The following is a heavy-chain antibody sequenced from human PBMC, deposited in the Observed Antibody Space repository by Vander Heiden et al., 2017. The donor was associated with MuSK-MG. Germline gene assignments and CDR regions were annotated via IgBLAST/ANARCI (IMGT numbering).Heavy chain of an antibody. Sequence: EVHLVESGGGLVQPGGSLRLSCAVSGFTFGDSWMHWVRQVPGKGLVWVSRISDDGTITSYADSVKGRFTISRDNAKNTLFLQMNSLRVEDTAEFYCARAGNRNDGRSLGYWGQGALVTVSS. CDR3: ARAGNRNDGRSLGY. CDR2: ISDDGTIT. V-gene: IGHV3-74*01. J-gene: IGHJ4*02. CDR1: GFTFGDSW. D-gene: IGHD1-1*01.